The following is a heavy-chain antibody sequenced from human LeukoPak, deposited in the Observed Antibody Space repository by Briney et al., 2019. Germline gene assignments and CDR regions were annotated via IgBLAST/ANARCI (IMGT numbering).Heavy chain of an antibody. D-gene: IGHD6-19*01. CDR1: GGSISSSSYY. V-gene: IGHV4-39*07. Sequence: SETLSLTCTVSGGSISSSSYYWGWIRQPPGKGLEWIGSIYYSGSTYYNPSLKSRVTISVDTSKNQFSLKLSSVTAADTAVYYCARCSSGWTLYYYYYYMDVWGKGTTVTISS. CDR3: ARCSSGWTLYYYYYYMDV. J-gene: IGHJ6*03. CDR2: IYYSGST.